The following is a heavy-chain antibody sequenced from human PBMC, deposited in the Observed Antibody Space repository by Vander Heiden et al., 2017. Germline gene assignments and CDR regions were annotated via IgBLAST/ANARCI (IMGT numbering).Heavy chain of an antibody. D-gene: IGHD1-26*01. CDR1: GFTFSDYY. CDR2: ISSSGSTI. CDR3: ARAGKWELLNWFDP. J-gene: IGHJ5*02. Sequence: QVQLVESGGGLVKPGGSLRLSCAASGFTFSDYYMSWIRQAPGKGLEWVSYISSSGSTIYYADAVKGRFTISRDNAKNSLYLQMKRMRAEDTAVYYCARAGKWELLNWFDPWGQGTLVTVSS. V-gene: IGHV3-11*01.